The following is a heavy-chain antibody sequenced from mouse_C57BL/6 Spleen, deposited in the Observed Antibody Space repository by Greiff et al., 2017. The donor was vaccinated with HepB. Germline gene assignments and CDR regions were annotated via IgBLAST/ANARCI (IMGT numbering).Heavy chain of an antibody. J-gene: IGHJ3*01. D-gene: IGHD2-1*01. V-gene: IGHV1-64*01. CDR1: GYTFTSYW. Sequence: QVQLQQPGAELVKPGASVKLSCKASGYTFTSYWMHWVKQRPGQGLEWIGMIHPNSGSTNYNEKFKSKATLTVDKCSSTAYMQLSSLTSEDSAVYYCATYGNFWFAYWGQGTLVTVSA. CDR3: ATYGNFWFAY. CDR2: IHPNSGST.